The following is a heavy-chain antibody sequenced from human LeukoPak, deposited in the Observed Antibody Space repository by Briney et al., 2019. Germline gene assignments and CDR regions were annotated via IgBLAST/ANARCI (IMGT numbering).Heavy chain of an antibody. CDR1: GGSIRSGTDY. J-gene: IGHJ3*02. Sequence: PSQTLSLTCSVSGGSIRSGTDYWSWVRQPAGKGLEWIGRIYMSGSTDYNPSFKSRVTMSVDTSKNQLSLKLSSVTAADTAVYYCARVHLHRRYFDWSRAFDIWGQGTMVTVSS. CDR2: IYMSGST. D-gene: IGHD3-9*01. CDR3: ARVHLHRRYFDWSRAFDI. V-gene: IGHV4-61*02.